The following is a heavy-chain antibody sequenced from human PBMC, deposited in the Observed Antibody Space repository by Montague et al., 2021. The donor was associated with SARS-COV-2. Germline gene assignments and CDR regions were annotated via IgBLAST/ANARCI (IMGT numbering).Heavy chain of an antibody. CDR3: ARINSDPLDYYYYGMDV. CDR1: GFSLSTSGMC. V-gene: IGHV2-70*01. Sequence: PALVKPTQTLTLTCTFSGFSLSTSGMCVSWIRQPLGKALEWLALIDWXDDKYYSTSLKTRLTISKDTSKNQVVLTMTNMDPVDTATYYCARINSDPLDYYYYGMDVWGQGTTVTVSS. D-gene: IGHD1-1*01. CDR2: IDWXDDK. J-gene: IGHJ6*02.